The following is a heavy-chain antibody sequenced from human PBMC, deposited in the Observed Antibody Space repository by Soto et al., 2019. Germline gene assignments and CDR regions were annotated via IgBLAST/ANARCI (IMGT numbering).Heavy chain of an antibody. D-gene: IGHD3-16*02. CDR1: GFTFSSYA. CDR2: ISGSGGST. Sequence: GGSLRLSCAASGFTFSSYAMSWVRQAPGKGLEWVSAISGSGGSTYYADSVKGRFTISRDNSKNTLYLQMNSLRAEDTAVYYCAKDRYDYVWGSYRYLAYWGQGTLVTVSS. CDR3: AKDRYDYVWGSYRYLAY. V-gene: IGHV3-23*01. J-gene: IGHJ4*02.